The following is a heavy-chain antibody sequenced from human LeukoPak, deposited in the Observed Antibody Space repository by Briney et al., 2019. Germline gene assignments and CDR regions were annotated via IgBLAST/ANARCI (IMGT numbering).Heavy chain of an antibody. CDR3: AGPNDFWSGYDRYYFDY. D-gene: IGHD3-3*01. CDR1: DGSFKNYY. CDR2: INHSGST. J-gene: IGHJ4*02. Sequence: PSETLSLTCAVLDGSFKNYYWNWIRQPPGKGLEWIGEINHSGSTNYNPSLKSRVTISVDTSKNQFSLKLSSVTAADTAVYYCAGPNDFWSGYDRYYFDYWGQGTLVTVSS. V-gene: IGHV4-34*01.